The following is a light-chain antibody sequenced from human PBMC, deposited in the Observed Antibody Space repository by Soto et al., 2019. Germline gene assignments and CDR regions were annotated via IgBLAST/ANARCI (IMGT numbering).Light chain of an antibody. CDR2: GAS. Sequence: EIVLTQSPGTLSLSPGERATLSCRASQSVSSSYLAWYQQRPGQAPRLLIYGASNRATGIPDRFSGSGSGTDFTLTISRLEPEDFAVYYCQQYGNSPFTFGGGTKVDIK. CDR1: QSVSSSY. J-gene: IGKJ4*01. V-gene: IGKV3-20*01. CDR3: QQYGNSPFT.